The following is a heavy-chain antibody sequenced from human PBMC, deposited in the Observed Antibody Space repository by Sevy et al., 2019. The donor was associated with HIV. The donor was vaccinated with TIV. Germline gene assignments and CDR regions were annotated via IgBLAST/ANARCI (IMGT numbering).Heavy chain of an antibody. CDR1: GYTFTSYA. V-gene: IGHV1-3*01. CDR2: IDAGKGNT. D-gene: IGHD1-26*01. CDR3: GRANSGDYPSRGYFDY. Sequence: ASVKVSCKASGYTFTSYAFHWVRQAPGQGLEWMGWIDAGKGNTKYSQKFQGRVTLTRETSGSTAYMELSSLRSEDTGVYYCGRANSGDYPSRGYFDYWGQGTLVTVSS. J-gene: IGHJ4*02.